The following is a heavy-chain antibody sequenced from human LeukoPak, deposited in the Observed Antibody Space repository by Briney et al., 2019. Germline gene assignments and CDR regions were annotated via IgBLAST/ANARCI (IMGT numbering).Heavy chain of an antibody. CDR2: IYIGGST. J-gene: IGHJ4*02. V-gene: IGHV3-53*05. D-gene: IGHD3-22*01. Sequence: GGSLRLSCAASGFTVSSNYMSWVRQAPGKGLEWVSVIYIGGSTYYSDSVRGRFTISRDNSKNTLYLQMSSLRAEDTAVYYCARDGGVVITTIYFDYWGQGTLVTVSS. CDR1: GFTVSSNY. CDR3: ARDGGVVITTIYFDY.